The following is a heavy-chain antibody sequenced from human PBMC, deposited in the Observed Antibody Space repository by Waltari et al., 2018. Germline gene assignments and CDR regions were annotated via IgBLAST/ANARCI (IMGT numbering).Heavy chain of an antibody. CDR3: ATPFYNWDDPLHS. J-gene: IGHJ4*02. Sequence: EVTLLESGGTLVQRGGSLRLSCAASGLTFTTYAINWVRLAPGTGLGWVSAISVSDGTYYADSVKGRFTISRDTSKNTVYLQMNGLRAEDTAVYYCATPFYNWDDPLHSWGQGTLVTVSS. V-gene: IGHV3-23*01. D-gene: IGHD1-20*01. CDR1: GLTFTTYA. CDR2: ISVSDGT.